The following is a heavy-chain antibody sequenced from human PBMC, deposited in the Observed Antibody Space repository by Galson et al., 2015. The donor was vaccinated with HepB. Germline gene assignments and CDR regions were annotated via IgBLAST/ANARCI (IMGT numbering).Heavy chain of an antibody. CDR3: ARAPPVFRPQLLARWGYWFDP. V-gene: IGHV1-3*01. Sequence: SVKVSCKASGYTFTSYAMHWVRQAPGQRLEWMGWINAGNGNTKYSQKFQGRVTITRDTSASTAYMELSSLRSEDTAVYYCARAPPVFRPQLLARWGYWFDPWGQGTLVTVSS. D-gene: IGHD2-2*01. CDR1: GYTFTSYA. J-gene: IGHJ5*02. CDR2: INAGNGNT.